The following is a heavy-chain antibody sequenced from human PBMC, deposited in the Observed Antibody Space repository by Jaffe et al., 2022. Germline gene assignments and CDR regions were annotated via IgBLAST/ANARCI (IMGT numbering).Heavy chain of an antibody. D-gene: IGHD6-19*01. J-gene: IGHJ5*02. CDR1: GYSFTSYW. CDR2: IYPGDSDT. V-gene: IGHV5-51*03. Sequence: EVQLVQSGAEVKKPGESLKISCKGSGYSFTSYWIGWVRQMPGKGLEWMGIIYPGDSDTRYSPSFQGQVTISADKSISTAYLQWSSLKASDTAMYYCVRQKRPTNDVNPGIAVAGTRTASRPFDPWGQGTLVTVSS. CDR3: VRQKRPTNDVNPGIAVAGTRTASRPFDP.